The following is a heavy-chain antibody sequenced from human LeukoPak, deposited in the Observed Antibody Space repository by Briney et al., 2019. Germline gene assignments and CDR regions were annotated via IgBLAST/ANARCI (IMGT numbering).Heavy chain of an antibody. CDR3: ARGSLAVAGTGVDY. CDR2: ISSSSSFK. V-gene: IGHV3-21*01. CDR1: GFSFSSYS. J-gene: IGHJ4*02. Sequence: PGGSLRLSCAASGFSFSSYSMNWVRQGPGKGLEWVSSISSSSSFKYHADSVKGRFTISRDNAKNSLYLQMNSLRAEDTAVYYCARGSLAVAGTGVDYWGQGTLVTVSS. D-gene: IGHD6-19*01.